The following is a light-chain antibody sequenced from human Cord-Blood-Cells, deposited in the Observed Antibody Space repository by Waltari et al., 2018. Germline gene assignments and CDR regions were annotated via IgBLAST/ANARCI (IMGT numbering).Light chain of an antibody. CDR3: GTWDSSLSAVV. J-gene: IGLJ2*01. CDR1: SSNIGHNY. Sequence: QSVLTPPPSVSAAPGQKVTISCSGSSSNIGHNYVYWYQQLPGTAPKLLIYDNNKRPSGIPDRFSGSKSGTSATLGITGLQTGDEADYYCGTWDSSLSAVVFGGGTKLTVL. CDR2: DNN. V-gene: IGLV1-51*01.